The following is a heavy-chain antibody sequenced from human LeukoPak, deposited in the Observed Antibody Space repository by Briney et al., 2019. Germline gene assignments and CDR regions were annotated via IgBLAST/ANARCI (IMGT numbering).Heavy chain of an antibody. Sequence: GGSLRLSCVGSRFIFRDYSIGWFRQGPGKGPEWISHISGSGYSKYDADSVKGRFTISRDNAKGSVFLQMNSLRVEDTAVYYCGRDRLANGGLQLYDFWGQGTLVTVSS. J-gene: IGHJ4*02. CDR3: GRDRLANGGLQLYDF. D-gene: IGHD5-24*01. CDR1: RFIFRDYS. CDR2: ISGSGYSK. V-gene: IGHV3-11*04.